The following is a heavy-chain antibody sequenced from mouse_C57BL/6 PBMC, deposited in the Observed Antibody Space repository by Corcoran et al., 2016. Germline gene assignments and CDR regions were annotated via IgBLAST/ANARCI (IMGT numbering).Heavy chain of an antibody. CDR1: GYTFTDYY. D-gene: IGHD1-1*01. J-gene: IGHJ2*01. CDR3: ARVTVVAQYYFDY. CDR2: INPNNGGT. Sequence: EVQLQQSGPELVKPGASVKISCKASGYTFTDYYMNWVKQSHGKSLEWIGDINPNNGGTSYNQKFKGKATLTVDKSPSTAYMELRSLTSEDSAVYYCARVTVVAQYYFDYWGQGTTLTVSS. V-gene: IGHV1-26*01.